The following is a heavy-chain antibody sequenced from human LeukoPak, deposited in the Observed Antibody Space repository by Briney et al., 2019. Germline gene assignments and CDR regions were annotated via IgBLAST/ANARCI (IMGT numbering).Heavy chain of an antibody. V-gene: IGHV3-21*01. D-gene: IGHD5-18*01. CDR1: GFTFSSYS. CDR3: ARSGYSYGFSYYYMDV. CDR2: ISSSSSYI. J-gene: IGHJ6*03. Sequence: KPGGSLRLSCAASGFTFSSYSMNWVRQAPGKGLEWVSSISSSSSYIYYADSVKGRFTISRDNAKNSLYLQMNSLRAEDTAVYYCARSGYSYGFSYYYMDVWGKGTTVTVSS.